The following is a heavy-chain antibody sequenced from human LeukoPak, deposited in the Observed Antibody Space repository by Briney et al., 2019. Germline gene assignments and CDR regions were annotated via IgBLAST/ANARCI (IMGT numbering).Heavy chain of an antibody. CDR3: ARGTYRIGEAGTSWFDP. J-gene: IGHJ5*02. CDR1: GFTFSSYA. CDR2: ISGSGGST. D-gene: IGHD6-13*01. Sequence: PGGSLRLSCAASGFTFSSYAMSWVRQAPGKGLEWVSAISGSGGSTYYADSVKGRFTISRDNSKNTLYLQMNSLRAEDTAVYYCARGTYRIGEAGTSWFDPWGQGTLVTVST. V-gene: IGHV3-23*01.